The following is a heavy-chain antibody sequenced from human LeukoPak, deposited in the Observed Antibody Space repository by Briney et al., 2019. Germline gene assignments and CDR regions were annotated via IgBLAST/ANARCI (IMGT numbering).Heavy chain of an antibody. V-gene: IGHV1-69*05. CDR1: GGTFSSYA. CDR3: ARVVVPAAIRYYYYMDV. D-gene: IGHD2-2*02. J-gene: IGHJ6*03. CDR2: IIPIFGTA. Sequence: GASVKVSCKASGGTFSSYAISWVRQAPGQGLEWMGGIIPIFGTANYAQKFQGRVTITTDESTSTAYMELGSLRSVDTAVYYCARVVVPAAIRYYYYMDVWGKGTTVTVSS.